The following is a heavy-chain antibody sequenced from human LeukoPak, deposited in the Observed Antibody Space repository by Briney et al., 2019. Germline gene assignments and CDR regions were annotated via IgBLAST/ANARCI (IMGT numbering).Heavy chain of an antibody. D-gene: IGHD6-13*01. V-gene: IGHV4-34*01. CDR2: INHSGST. Sequence: GSLRLSCAASGFTFSNYAMSWVRQAPGKGLEWIGEINHSGSTNYNPSLKSRVTISVDTSKNQFSLKLSSVTAADTAVYYCARVAAAGHIDYWGQGTLVTVSS. CDR1: GFTFSNYA. J-gene: IGHJ4*02. CDR3: ARVAAAGHIDY.